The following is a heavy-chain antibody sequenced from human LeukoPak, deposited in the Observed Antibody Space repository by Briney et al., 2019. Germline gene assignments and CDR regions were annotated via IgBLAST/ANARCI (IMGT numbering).Heavy chain of an antibody. CDR2: INHSGST. Sequence: SETLSLTCAVYGGSFSGYYWSWIRQPPGKGLEWIGEINHSGSTNYNPSLKSRVTISVDTSKNQFSLKLSSVTAADTAVYYFAISYCSSTSCYFPRKRGFDPWGQGTLVTVSS. CDR1: GGSFSGYY. V-gene: IGHV4-34*01. J-gene: IGHJ5*02. CDR3: AISYCSSTSCYFPRKRGFDP. D-gene: IGHD2-2*01.